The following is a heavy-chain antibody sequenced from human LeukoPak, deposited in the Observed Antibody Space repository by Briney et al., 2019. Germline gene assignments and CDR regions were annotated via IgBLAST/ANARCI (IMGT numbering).Heavy chain of an antibody. CDR2: ISAYNGNT. CDR1: RYTFTSYG. Sequence: ASVKVSCMASRYTFTSYGISWVRPAPGQGLEWMGWISAYNGNTNYEQKLQGRVTMTTDTSTSTAYMELRSLRSDDTAVYYCARDWRGMDAFDMWGQGTMVTVSS. D-gene: IGHD3-10*01. V-gene: IGHV1-18*01. J-gene: IGHJ3*02. CDR3: ARDWRGMDAFDM.